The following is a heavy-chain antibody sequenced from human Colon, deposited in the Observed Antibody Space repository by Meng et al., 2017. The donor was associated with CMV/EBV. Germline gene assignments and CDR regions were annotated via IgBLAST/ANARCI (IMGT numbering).Heavy chain of an antibody. J-gene: IGHJ4*02. CDR2: IKQDGSEK. Sequence: GESLKISCAASGFTFSDYYMSWIRQAPGKGLEWVANIKQDGSEKYYVDSVKGRFTISRDNAKNSLYLQMNSLRAEDTAVYYCASGGITDYFDYWGQGTLVTVSS. CDR3: ASGGITDYFDY. V-gene: IGHV3-7*01. D-gene: IGHD3-10*01. CDR1: GFTFSDYY.